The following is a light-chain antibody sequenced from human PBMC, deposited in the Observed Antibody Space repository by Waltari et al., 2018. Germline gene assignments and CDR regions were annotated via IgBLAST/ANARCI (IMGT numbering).Light chain of an antibody. CDR3: QQVNSFPRT. V-gene: IGKV1-12*01. CDR1: QDISSR. J-gene: IGKJ1*01. CDR2: DAS. Sequence: DIQMTQSPSSVSASVGDRVTLTCRASQDISSRLAWYQQKPGKAPKLLIFDASSLHSGVPSRFSGRGSGTDFTLTIRSLQPEDFATYYCQQVNSFPRTLGQGTKVEVK.